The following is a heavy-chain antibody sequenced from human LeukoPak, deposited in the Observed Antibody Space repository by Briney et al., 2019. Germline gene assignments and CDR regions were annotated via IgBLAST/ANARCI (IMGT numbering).Heavy chain of an antibody. J-gene: IGHJ3*02. V-gene: IGHV4-4*07. CDR3: ARDCSTNYGYCAFDI. CDR2: IYTSGRT. D-gene: IGHD3-10*01. CDR1: GGSISSYY. Sequence: SETLSLTCTVSGGSISSYYWSWIRQPAGKGLEWIGRIYTSGRTNYNPSLKSRVTMSVDTSKNQFSLKLSSVTAADTAVYYCARDCSTNYGYCAFDIWGQGTMVTVSS.